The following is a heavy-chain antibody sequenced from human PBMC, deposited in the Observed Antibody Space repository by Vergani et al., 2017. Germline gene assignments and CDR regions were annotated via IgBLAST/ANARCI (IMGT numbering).Heavy chain of an antibody. D-gene: IGHD3-22*01. Sequence: EVQLLESGGDLVQPGGSLRLSCAASGFTFNHYAMNWVRQAPGKGLEWVSGISSDGGSTYYADSVKGRFTISRDNSKNTLSLQMNSLTAEDTAIYYCAGPQGTSAYYDGGFDYWGEGILVTVSS. CDR1: GFTFNHYA. CDR3: AGPQGTSAYYDGGFDY. J-gene: IGHJ4*02. CDR2: ISSDGGST. V-gene: IGHV3-23*01.